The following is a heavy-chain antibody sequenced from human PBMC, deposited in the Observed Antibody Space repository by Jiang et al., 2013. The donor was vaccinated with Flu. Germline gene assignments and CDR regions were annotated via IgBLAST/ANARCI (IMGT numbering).Heavy chain of an antibody. D-gene: IGHD2-2*03. CDR1: GFTVRSTY. CDR2: ISDDGAT. Sequence: VQLVESGGGLIQPGGSLRLSCAASGFTVRSTYMAWVRQAPGAGLEWVSVISDDGATYYAESVKGRLTISRDNSRNTLFLQMNSLRAEDTAVYYCARGLTLGTYGSNLYFFDSWGQGTLVTVSS. J-gene: IGHJ4*02. V-gene: IGHV3-53*01. CDR3: ARGLTLGTYGSNLYFFDS.